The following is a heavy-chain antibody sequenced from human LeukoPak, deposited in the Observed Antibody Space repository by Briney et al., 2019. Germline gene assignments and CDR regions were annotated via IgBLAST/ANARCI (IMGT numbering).Heavy chain of an antibody. CDR2: ISSSSSYI. CDR1: EFTFSSYS. V-gene: IGHV3-21*01. Sequence: GGSLRLSCAASEFTFSSYSMNWVRQAPGRGLEWVSSISSSSSYIYYADSVKGRFTISRDNAKNSLYLQMNSLRAEDTAVYYCARAGYCSSTSCYAPDAFDIWGQGTMVTVSS. J-gene: IGHJ3*02. D-gene: IGHD2-2*01. CDR3: ARAGYCSSTSCYAPDAFDI.